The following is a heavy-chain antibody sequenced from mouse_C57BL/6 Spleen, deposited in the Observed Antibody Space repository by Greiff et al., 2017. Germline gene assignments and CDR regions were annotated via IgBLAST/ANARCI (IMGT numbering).Heavy chain of an antibody. CDR2: IDPSDSET. Sequence: QVQLQQPGAELVRPGSSVKLSCKASGYTFTSYWMHWVKQRPIQGLEWIGNIDPSDSETHYNQKFKDKATLTVDKSSSTAYMQLSSLTSEDSAVYYCAREYYGSIYFGYWGQGTTLTVSS. CDR3: AREYYGSIYFGY. V-gene: IGHV1-52*01. D-gene: IGHD1-1*01. CDR1: GYTFTSYW. J-gene: IGHJ2*01.